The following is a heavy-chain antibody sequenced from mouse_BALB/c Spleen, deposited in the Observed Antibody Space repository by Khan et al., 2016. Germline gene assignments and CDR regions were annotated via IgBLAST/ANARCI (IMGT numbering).Heavy chain of an antibody. J-gene: IGHJ3*01. V-gene: IGHV3-8*02. CDR1: GDSITSGY. Sequence: EVELVESGPRLVKPSQTLSLTCSVTGDSITSGYWNWIRKFPGNKLEYMGYISYSGSTYYNPSLKSRISVTRATSKNQYYMQLNSVTTEDTATYYCANYDGYSFAYWGHGTLVTVSA. CDR2: ISYSGST. CDR3: ANYDGYSFAY. D-gene: IGHD2-3*01.